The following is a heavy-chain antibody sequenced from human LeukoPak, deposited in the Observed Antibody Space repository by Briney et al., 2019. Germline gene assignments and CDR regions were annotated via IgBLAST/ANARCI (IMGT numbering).Heavy chain of an antibody. Sequence: GWSLTLSCPASGFTFSSYSMNWVRQAAGKGLDWVSSISSISSYIYHADSVKGRFTITRDNAKNSLYLQMNRLRAEDTAVYYCAREGAYDSSGGVNCWGQGTLVTVSS. V-gene: IGHV3-21*01. CDR3: AREGAYDSSGGVNC. CDR2: ISSISSYI. CDR1: GFTFSSYS. D-gene: IGHD3-22*01. J-gene: IGHJ4*02.